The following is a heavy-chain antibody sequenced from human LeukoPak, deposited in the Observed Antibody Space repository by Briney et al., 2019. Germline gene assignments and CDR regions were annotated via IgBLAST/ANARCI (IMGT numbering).Heavy chain of an antibody. CDR3: AKDLYGDYGRGIDY. CDR2: IRYDGTNK. J-gene: IGHJ4*02. CDR1: RFSFSKYG. D-gene: IGHD4-17*01. V-gene: IGHV3-30*02. Sequence: PGGSLRLSCAASRFSFSKYGMHWVRQAPGKGLEWVAIIRYDGTNKYYVDSVKGRFTISRDNSKNTLYLQMNSLRAEDTAVYYCAKDLYGDYGRGIDYWGQGTLVTVFS.